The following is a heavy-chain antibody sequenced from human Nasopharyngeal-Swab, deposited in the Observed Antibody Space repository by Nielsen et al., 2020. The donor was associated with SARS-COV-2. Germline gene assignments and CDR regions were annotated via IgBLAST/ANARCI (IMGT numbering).Heavy chain of an antibody. CDR3: ARAEVPAALDY. CDR2: IYYSGST. V-gene: IGHV4-30-4*01. J-gene: IGHJ4*02. D-gene: IGHD2-2*01. Sequence: WIRQPPGKGLEWIGYIYYSGSTYYNPSLKSRVTISVDTSQNQFSLKLSSVTAADTAVYYCARAEVPAALDYWGQGTLVTVSS.